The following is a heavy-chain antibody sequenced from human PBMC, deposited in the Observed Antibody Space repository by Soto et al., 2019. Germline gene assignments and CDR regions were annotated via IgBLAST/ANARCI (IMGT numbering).Heavy chain of an antibody. CDR2: ISGSGGST. D-gene: IGHD3-3*01. J-gene: IGHJ6*02. Sequence: PGGSLRLSCAASGFTFSSYAMSWVRQAPGKGLEWVSAISGSGGSTYYADSVKGRFTISRDNSKNTLYLQMNSLRAEDTAVYYCAKDRYLAIFGVVPDYGMDVWGQGTTVTVSS. CDR1: GFTFSSYA. CDR3: AKDRYLAIFGVVPDYGMDV. V-gene: IGHV3-23*01.